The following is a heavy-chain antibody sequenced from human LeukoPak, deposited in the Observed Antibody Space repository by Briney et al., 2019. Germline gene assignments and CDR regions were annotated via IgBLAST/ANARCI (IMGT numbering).Heavy chain of an antibody. CDR2: IYPGNSDT. CDR1: GYTFSNYW. Sequence: GESLKISCQGSGYTFSNYWIGWVRQMPGKGLEWMGIIYPGNSDTKYSPSFQGQVTISVDKSISTAYLQWSSLKASDTAIYYCARWMFYYGSGVFHYHGMDVWGQGTTVTVSS. D-gene: IGHD3-10*01. J-gene: IGHJ6*02. CDR3: ARWMFYYGSGVFHYHGMDV. V-gene: IGHV5-51*01.